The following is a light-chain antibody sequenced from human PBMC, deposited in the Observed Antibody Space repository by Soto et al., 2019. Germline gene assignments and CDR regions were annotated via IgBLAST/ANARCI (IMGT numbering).Light chain of an antibody. Sequence: EIVLTQSPATLSLSPGERATLSCRASQSVSSYLAWYQQKPGQAPRLLVYGASTRATGIPARFSGSGSRTLFTLTSSSLEPEDFGGYYCQKRRTFGQGTKVDI. CDR1: QSVSSY. CDR3: QKRRT. CDR2: GAS. V-gene: IGKV3-11*01. J-gene: IGKJ1*01.